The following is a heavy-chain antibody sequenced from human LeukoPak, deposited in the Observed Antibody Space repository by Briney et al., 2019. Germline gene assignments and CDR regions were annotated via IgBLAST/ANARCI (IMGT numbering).Heavy chain of an antibody. CDR2: IYSGGST. Sequence: GGSLRLSCAASGFTVSSNYMSWVRQAPGKGLEWVSVIYSGGSTYYADSVKGRFTLSRDHPKNPPYLQMNSLRAEDPAVYYCATDVVVTATEGHYLDYWGQGTLVTVSS. CDR1: GFTVSSNY. D-gene: IGHD2-21*02. J-gene: IGHJ4*02. CDR3: ATDVVVTATEGHYLDY. V-gene: IGHV3-53*01.